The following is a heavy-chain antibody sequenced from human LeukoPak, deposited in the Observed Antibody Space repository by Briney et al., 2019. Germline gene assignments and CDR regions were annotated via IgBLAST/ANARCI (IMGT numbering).Heavy chain of an antibody. J-gene: IGHJ4*02. V-gene: IGHV1-18*01. CDR3: ARVGYGGNFFDY. CDR1: GYTFSSYG. CDR2: ISAHNGDT. D-gene: IGHD2-15*01. Sequence: GASVKVSCKPSGYTFSSYGINWVRQAPGQGLEWMGWISAHNGDTKYAQKLQGRVTMTTDTSTSTAYMEVRSLRSDDTAVYYCARVGYGGNFFDYWGQGTLVTVSS.